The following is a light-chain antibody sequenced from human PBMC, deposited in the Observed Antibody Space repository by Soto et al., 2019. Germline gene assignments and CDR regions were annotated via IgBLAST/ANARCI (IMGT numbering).Light chain of an antibody. CDR3: SSHTSSSTRV. CDR1: SSDVGGYNF. V-gene: IGLV2-14*01. J-gene: IGLJ1*01. CDR2: EVS. Sequence: QSVLTQPASVSGSPGQSITISCTGTSSDVGGYNFVSWYQQHPGKAPKLMIYEVSNRPSGVSTRFSGSKSGNTASLSISGLQAEDEADYYCSSHTSSSTRVFGTWTKVTVL.